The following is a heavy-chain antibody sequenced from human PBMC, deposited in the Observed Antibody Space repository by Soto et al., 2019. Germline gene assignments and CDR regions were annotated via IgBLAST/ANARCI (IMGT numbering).Heavy chain of an antibody. V-gene: IGHV4-31*03. CDR1: GGSISSGGYY. CDR3: AREDANSGYDQAAFDI. CDR2: IYYSGST. D-gene: IGHD5-12*01. J-gene: IGHJ3*02. Sequence: QVQLQESGPGLVKPSQTLSLTCTVSGGSISSGGYYWSWIRQHPGKGLEWIGYIYYSGSTYYNPSLKSRVTISVDTSKNQFPLKLSSVTAADTAVYYCAREDANSGYDQAAFDIWGQGTMVTVSS.